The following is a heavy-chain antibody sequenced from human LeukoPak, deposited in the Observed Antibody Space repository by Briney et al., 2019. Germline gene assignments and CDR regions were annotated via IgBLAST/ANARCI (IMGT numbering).Heavy chain of an antibody. J-gene: IGHJ6*02. CDR2: IIPIFGTA. CDR1: GGTFSSYA. CDR3: ARGRDSNLHNYYYYGMDV. V-gene: IGHV1-69*13. D-gene: IGHD4-11*01. Sequence: GASVEVSCKASGGTFSSYAISWVRQAPGQGLEWMGGIIPIFGTANYAQKFQGRVTITADESTSTAYMELSSLRSEDTAVYYCARGRDSNLHNYYYYGMDVWGQGTTVTVSS.